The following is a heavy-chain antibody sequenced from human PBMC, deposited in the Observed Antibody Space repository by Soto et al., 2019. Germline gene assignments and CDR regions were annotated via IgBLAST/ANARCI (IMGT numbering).Heavy chain of an antibody. J-gene: IGHJ6*02. CDR1: GGSISSSSYY. D-gene: IGHD3-10*01. V-gene: IGHV4-39*01. Sequence: PSETLSLTCTVSGGSISSSSYYWGWIRQPPGKGLEWIGSIYYSGSTYYNPSLKSRVTIPVDTSKNQFSLKLSSVTAADTAVYYCASPLWFGELPPYYYYYGMDVWGQGTTVTVSS. CDR2: IYYSGST. CDR3: ASPLWFGELPPYYYYYGMDV.